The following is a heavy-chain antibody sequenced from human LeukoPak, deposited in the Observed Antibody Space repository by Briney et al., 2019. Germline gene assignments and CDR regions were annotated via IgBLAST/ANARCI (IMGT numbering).Heavy chain of an antibody. CDR3: ARDLERRVEDWFDP. V-gene: IGHV1-2*06. D-gene: IGHD1-1*01. Sequence: GASVKVSRKASGYTFTGYYMHWVRQAPGPGLEWMGRINPNSGGTNYAQKFQGRVTMTRDTSISTAYMELSRRISDVTAVYCCARDLERRVEDWFDPWGQGTLVTVSS. J-gene: IGHJ5*02. CDR1: GYTFTGYY. CDR2: INPNSGGT.